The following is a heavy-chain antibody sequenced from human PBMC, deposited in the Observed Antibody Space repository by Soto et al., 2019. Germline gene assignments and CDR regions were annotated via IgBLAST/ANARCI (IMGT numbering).Heavy chain of an antibody. V-gene: IGHV3-30-3*01. Sequence: LRLSCSASGFTFSSHAMHWVRQAPGKGLEWVAVISYDANHKYYADSVKGRFTISRENSENTLYFQMSSLRVDDTAVYYCARDPDEDQLNPGGSSGNWGKGNLVIVSS. CDR3: ARDPDEDQLNPGGSSGN. J-gene: IGHJ4*02. CDR1: GFTFSSHA. CDR2: ISYDANHK. D-gene: IGHD5-12*01.